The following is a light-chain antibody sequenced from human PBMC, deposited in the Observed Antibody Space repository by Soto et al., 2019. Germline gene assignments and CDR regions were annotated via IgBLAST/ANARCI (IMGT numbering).Light chain of an antibody. V-gene: IGKV3-20*01. CDR2: GAS. CDR1: QSLSSSY. CDR3: QQYDTSPLT. Sequence: ELVLTQSPGTLSLSPGARATLSCRASQSLSSSYLAWYQQKTGQAHRLIIYGASSRATGIPDRFSVIVSGTDFTLNIRGLEPEDGEVYHGQQYDTSPLTFGGGTKVDIK. J-gene: IGKJ4*01.